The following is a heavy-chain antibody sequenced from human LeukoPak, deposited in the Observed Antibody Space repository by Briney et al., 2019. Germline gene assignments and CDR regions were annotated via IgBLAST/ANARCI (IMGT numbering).Heavy chain of an antibody. D-gene: IGHD2-21*02. CDR3: ARDLRCGGDCPGY. V-gene: IGHV3-74*01. J-gene: IGHJ4*02. Sequence: GGSLRLSCTASGFTFSTYWMHWVRQAPGKGLVWVSRINSDGSRISYADSVKGRFTISRDNAKNSLYLQMNSLRAEDTAVYYCARDLRCGGDCPGYWGQGTLVTVSS. CDR1: GFTFSTYW. CDR2: INSDGSRI.